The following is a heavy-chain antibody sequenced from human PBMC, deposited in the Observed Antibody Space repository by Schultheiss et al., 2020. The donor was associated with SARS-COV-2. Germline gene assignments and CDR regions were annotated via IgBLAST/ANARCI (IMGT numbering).Heavy chain of an antibody. CDR1: GYTFTGYY. V-gene: IGHV1-46*01. CDR2: INPSGGST. J-gene: IGHJ4*02. D-gene: IGHD6-13*01. Sequence: ASVKVSCKASGYTFTGYYMHWVRQAPGQGLEWMGWINPSGGSTSYAQKFQGRVTMTRDTSTSTAYMELSSLRSEDTAVYYCARERSSGVYYFDYWGQGTLVTVSS. CDR3: ARERSSGVYYFDY.